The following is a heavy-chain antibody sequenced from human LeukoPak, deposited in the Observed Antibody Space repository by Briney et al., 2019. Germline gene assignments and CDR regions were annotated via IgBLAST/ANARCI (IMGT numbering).Heavy chain of an antibody. V-gene: IGHV3-49*03. CDR2: IRSKAYGGTT. CDR3: TRVEGLRYFDWLLGPGDY. CDR1: GFTFGDYA. D-gene: IGHD3-9*01. Sequence: PGRSLRLSCTASGFTFGDYAMSWFRQAPGKGLEWVGFIRSKAYGGTTEYAASVKGRFTISRDDSKSIAYLQMNSLKTEDTAVYYCTRVEGLRYFDWLLGPGDYWGQGTLVTVSS. J-gene: IGHJ4*02.